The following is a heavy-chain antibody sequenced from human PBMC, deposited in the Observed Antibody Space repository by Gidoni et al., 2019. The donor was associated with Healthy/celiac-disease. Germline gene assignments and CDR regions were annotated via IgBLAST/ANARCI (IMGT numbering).Heavy chain of an antibody. D-gene: IGHD6-19*01. V-gene: IGHV1-24*01. CDR1: GYTTTELS. J-gene: IGHJ4*02. CDR2: FDPEDGEP. Sequence: QVQLVQPGAEVNKPGASVKVACKVSGYTTTELSMHWVRQSPGTGLEWMGGFDPEDGEPIYAQKFQGRVTMTEDTSTDTAYMELSSLSSEDTAVYYCATERHSSGWFPFDYWGQGTLVTVSS. CDR3: ATERHSSGWFPFDY.